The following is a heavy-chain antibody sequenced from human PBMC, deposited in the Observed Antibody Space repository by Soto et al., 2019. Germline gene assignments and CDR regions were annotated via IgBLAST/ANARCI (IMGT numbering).Heavy chain of an antibody. J-gene: IGHJ4*02. V-gene: IGHV3-21*01. CDR2: ISSTSGFI. CDR1: GFTFSHHS. CDR3: ARATIVTASHFDF. Sequence: GGSLRLSCVASGFTFSHHSMNWVRQAPGKGLEWVSSISSTSGFIFYADSLKGRFTISRDNAKNSLYLQMNSLRVDDTAVYYCARATIVTASHFDFWGQGIVVTVSS. D-gene: IGHD2-21*02.